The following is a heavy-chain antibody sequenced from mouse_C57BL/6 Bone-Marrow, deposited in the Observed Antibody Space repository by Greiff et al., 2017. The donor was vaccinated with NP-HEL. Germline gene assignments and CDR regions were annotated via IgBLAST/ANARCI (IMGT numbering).Heavy chain of an antibody. Sequence: VQLQQSGAELVRPGASVTLSCKASGYTFTDYEMHWVKQTPVHGLEWIGAIDPETGGTAYNQKFKGKAILTADKSSSTAYMELRSLTSEDSAVYYCTRSLWLRQCYWGQGTTLTVSS. CDR3: TRSLWLRQCY. CDR2: IDPETGGT. V-gene: IGHV1-15*01. D-gene: IGHD2-2*01. J-gene: IGHJ2*01. CDR1: GYTFTDYE.